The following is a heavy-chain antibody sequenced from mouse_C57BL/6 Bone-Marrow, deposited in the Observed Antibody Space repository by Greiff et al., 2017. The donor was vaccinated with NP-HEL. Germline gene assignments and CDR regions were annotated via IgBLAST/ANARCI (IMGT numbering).Heavy chain of an antibody. Sequence: QVQLQQSGAELVMPGASVKLSCKASGYTFTSYWMHWVKQRPGQGLEWIGEIDPSDSYTNYNQKFQGKSTLTVDKSSRTAYMQLSSLTSEDSAVYYGARERDYYGAMDYWGQGTSVTVSS. CDR3: ARERDYYGAMDY. V-gene: IGHV1-69*01. J-gene: IGHJ4*01. CDR2: IDPSDSYT. CDR1: GYTFTSYW. D-gene: IGHD1-1*01.